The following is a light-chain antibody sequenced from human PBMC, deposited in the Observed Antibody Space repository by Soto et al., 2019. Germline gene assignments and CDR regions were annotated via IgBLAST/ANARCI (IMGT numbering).Light chain of an antibody. CDR3: QHYNGYSLT. J-gene: IGKJ1*01. V-gene: IGKV1-5*03. CDR2: KTS. Sequence: DIPMTQSPSTLSASVGDRVTITCRASQSISIWLAWYQQKPGKATNLLIYKTSSLDSGVPSRFSGSGSGTEFTLTISSLQPDDFATYYCQHYNGYSLTFGQGTKVEIK. CDR1: QSISIW.